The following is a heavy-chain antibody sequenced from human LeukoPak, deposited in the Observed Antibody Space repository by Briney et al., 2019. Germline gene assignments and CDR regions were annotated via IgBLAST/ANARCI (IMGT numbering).Heavy chain of an antibody. CDR3: ARVVKYSSGPLTDLLPYYFDS. CDR1: GYTFTGYY. D-gene: IGHD6-19*01. CDR2: INPNSGGA. Sequence: ASVKVSCKASGYTFTGYYMHWVLQAPGQGLEGRGWINPNSGGANYAQKFQGRVTMTRDTSISTAYMELSRLRSEDMAVYYCARVVKYSSGPLTDLLPYYFDSWGQGTLVTVSS. J-gene: IGHJ4*02. V-gene: IGHV1-2*02.